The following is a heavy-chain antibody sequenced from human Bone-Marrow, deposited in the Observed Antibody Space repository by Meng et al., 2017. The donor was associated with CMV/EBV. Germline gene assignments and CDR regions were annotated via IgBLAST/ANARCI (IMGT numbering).Heavy chain of an antibody. J-gene: IGHJ2*01. V-gene: IGHV4-39*01. CDR1: GGSISSSSYY. D-gene: IGHD4-23*01. Sequence: SETLSLTCTVSGGSISSSSYYWGWIRQPPGKGLEWIGSIYYSGSTYYYPSLKSRVTISVDTSKNQFSLKLSSVTAADTAVYYCASSMVVTPHWYFDLWGRGTLVTVSS. CDR3: ASSMVVTPHWYFDL. CDR2: IYYSGST.